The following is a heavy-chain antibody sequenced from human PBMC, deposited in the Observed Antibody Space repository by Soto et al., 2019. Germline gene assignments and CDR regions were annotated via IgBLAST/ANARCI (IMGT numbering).Heavy chain of an antibody. CDR2: LSADNGHT. CDR1: GYTFTTHG. D-gene: IGHD2-15*01. J-gene: IGHJ5*02. CDR3: ARDLGYCRSGTCYREWFDP. Sequence: QVQLVQSGAEVKKPGASVNVSCKASGYTFTTHGISWVRQAPGQGLEWMGWLSADNGHTNYAQSLQGRVTMTTDTSTNTAYMELRSLRSDDTAVYYCARDLGYCRSGTCYREWFDPWGQGTLVTVSS. V-gene: IGHV1-18*01.